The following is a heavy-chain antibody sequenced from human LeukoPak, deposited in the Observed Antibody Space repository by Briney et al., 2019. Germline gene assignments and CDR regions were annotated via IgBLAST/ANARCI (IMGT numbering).Heavy chain of an antibody. CDR3: ARGRGTTMVRGVITNYFDL. Sequence: ASVTLSCRASGYTFTAHYIHWVRQAPGQGLEWMGWIDPNSGGTNYAQKFLGSVTMTGDTSINTAFMELSRLRSGDTAIYYCARGRGTTMVRGVITNYFDLWGRGALVTVSS. D-gene: IGHD3-10*01. V-gene: IGHV1-2*02. CDR1: GYTFTAHY. J-gene: IGHJ2*01. CDR2: IDPNSGGT.